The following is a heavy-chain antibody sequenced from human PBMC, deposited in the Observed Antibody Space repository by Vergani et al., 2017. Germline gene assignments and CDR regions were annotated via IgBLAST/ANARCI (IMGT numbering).Heavy chain of an antibody. CDR3: ARDPCSGGSCYLPYFDY. V-gene: IGHV3-30*04. CDR2: ISYDGSNK. CDR1: GFTFSSYA. J-gene: IGHJ4*02. Sequence: QVQLVESGGGVVQPGRSLRLSCAASGFTFSSYAMHWVRQAPGKGLEWVAVISYDGSNKYYADSVKGRFTISRDNSKNTLYLQMNSLRAEDTAVYYCARDPCSGGSCYLPYFDYWGQGTLVTVSS. D-gene: IGHD2-15*01.